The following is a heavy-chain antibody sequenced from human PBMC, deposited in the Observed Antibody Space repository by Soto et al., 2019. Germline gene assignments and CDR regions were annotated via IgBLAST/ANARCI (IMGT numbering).Heavy chain of an antibody. D-gene: IGHD3-10*02. V-gene: IGHV4-4*02. CDR2: IYHSGGT. CDR1: GGSISSSNW. Sequence: SETLSLTCAVSGGSISSSNWWSWVRQPPGKGLEWIGEIYHSGGTNYNPSLKSRVTISVDKSKNQFSLKLSSVTAADTAVYYCASVRGGYYYGMDVWGQGTTVTVSS. J-gene: IGHJ6*02. CDR3: ASVRGGYYYGMDV.